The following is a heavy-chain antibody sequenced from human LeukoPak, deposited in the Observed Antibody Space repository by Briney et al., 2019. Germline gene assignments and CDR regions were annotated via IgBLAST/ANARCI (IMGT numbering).Heavy chain of an antibody. D-gene: IGHD1-1*01. CDR1: GGSISSYY. CDR2: IYYSGST. J-gene: IGHJ4*02. V-gene: IGHV4-59*01. Sequence: SETLSLTCTVSGGSISSYYWSWIRQPPGKGLEWIGYIYYSGSTNYSPSLKSRVTISVDTSKNQFSLKLSSVTAADTAVYYCARGGVRTGGDYWGQGTLVTVSS. CDR3: ARGGVRTGGDY.